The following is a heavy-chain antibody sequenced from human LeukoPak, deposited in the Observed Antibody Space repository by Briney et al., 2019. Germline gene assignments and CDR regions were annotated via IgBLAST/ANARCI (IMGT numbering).Heavy chain of an antibody. V-gene: IGHV1-18*01. J-gene: IGHJ6*02. CDR2: ISAYNGNT. D-gene: IGHD6-6*01. CDR3: ARDDRSSSDYYGMDV. Sequence: ASVTVSCAASGYTFTSYGISWVRQAPGQGLEWMGWISAYNGNTNYAQKLQGRVTMTTDTSTSTAYMELRSLRSDDTAVYYCARDDRSSSDYYGMDVWGQGTTVTVSS. CDR1: GYTFTSYG.